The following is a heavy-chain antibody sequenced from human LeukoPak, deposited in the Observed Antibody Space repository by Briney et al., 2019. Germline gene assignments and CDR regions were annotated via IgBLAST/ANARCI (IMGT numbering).Heavy chain of an antibody. J-gene: IGHJ4*02. D-gene: IGHD2-2*01. Sequence: ASVKVSCKAPGYTFTGYYMHWVRQAPGQGLEWMGWINPNSGGTNYAQKFQGRVTMTRDTSISTAYMELSRLRSDDTAVYYCARGGNPKSYQLLLFDYWGQGTLVTVSS. V-gene: IGHV1-2*02. CDR3: ARGGNPKSYQLLLFDY. CDR2: INPNSGGT. CDR1: GYTFTGYY.